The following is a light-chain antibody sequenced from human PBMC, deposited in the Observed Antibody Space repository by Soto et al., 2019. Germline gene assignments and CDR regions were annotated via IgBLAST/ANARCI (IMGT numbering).Light chain of an antibody. V-gene: IGKV3-20*01. J-gene: IGKJ1*01. Sequence: IVLTQSRGSLSLSLGERATLSCRASQSVDSAFFAWYQQKPGQPPRLLMYGASRRATGIPDRFSGSGSGTDFTLTISRLEPEDFAVYYCQQYASSLTFGQGTKVEI. CDR3: QQYASSLT. CDR1: QSVDSAF. CDR2: GAS.